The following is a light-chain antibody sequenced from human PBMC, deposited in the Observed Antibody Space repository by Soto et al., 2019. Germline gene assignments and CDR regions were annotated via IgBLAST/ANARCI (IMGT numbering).Light chain of an antibody. CDR3: SSYTSTNSLFV. Sequence: QSALTQPASVSGSPGQSITISCTGTSRDVGSYNYVSWYQQHPGKAPKLMIYEVTNRPSGVANRFSGSKSGNTASLTISELQAEDEGNYYCSSYTSTNSLFVFGGGTKLTVL. V-gene: IGLV2-14*01. CDR2: EVT. J-gene: IGLJ2*01. CDR1: SRDVGSYNY.